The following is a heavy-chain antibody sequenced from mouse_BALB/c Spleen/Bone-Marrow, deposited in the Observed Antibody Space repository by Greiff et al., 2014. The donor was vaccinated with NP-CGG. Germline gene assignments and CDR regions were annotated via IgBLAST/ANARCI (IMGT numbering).Heavy chain of an antibody. V-gene: IGHV1-9*01. CDR1: GYTFSSYW. CDR3: GNYYAMDY. J-gene: IGHJ4*01. CDR2: ILPGSGST. Sequence: QVQLQQSGAELMKPGASAKISCKATGYTFSSYWIEWVKQGPGHGLEWIGEILPGSGSTNYNEKFKGKATFTADTSSNTAYMQLSSLTSEDSAVYYCGNYYAMDYWGQGTSVTVSS.